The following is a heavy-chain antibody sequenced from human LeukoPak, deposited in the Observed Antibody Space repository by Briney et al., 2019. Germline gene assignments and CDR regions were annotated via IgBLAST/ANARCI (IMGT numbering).Heavy chain of an antibody. V-gene: IGHV3-21*01. J-gene: IGHJ5*02. CDR2: ISSSSSYI. Sequence: PGGSLRLSCAASGFTFSSYSMNLVRQAPGKGLEWVSSISSSSSYIYYADSVKGRFTISRDNAKNSLYLQMNSPRAEDTAVYYCARDSIAAHPNWFDPWGQGTLVTVSS. CDR1: GFTFSSYS. CDR3: ARDSIAAHPNWFDP. D-gene: IGHD6-6*01.